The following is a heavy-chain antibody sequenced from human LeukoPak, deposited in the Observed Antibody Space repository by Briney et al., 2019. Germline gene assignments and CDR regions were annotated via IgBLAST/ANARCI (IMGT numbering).Heavy chain of an antibody. D-gene: IGHD3-10*01. Sequence: SETLSLTCTVSGGSISSHYWSWIRQPPGKGLEWIGYIYYSGSTNYNPSLKSRVTISVDTSKNQFSLKLSSVTAADTAVYYCARAVYYGSGSYRWFDPWGQGTLVAVSS. CDR2: IYYSGST. CDR1: GGSISSHY. V-gene: IGHV4-59*11. J-gene: IGHJ5*02. CDR3: ARAVYYGSGSYRWFDP.